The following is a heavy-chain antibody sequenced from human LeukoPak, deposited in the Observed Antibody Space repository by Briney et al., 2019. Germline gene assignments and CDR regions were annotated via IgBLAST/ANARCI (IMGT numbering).Heavy chain of an antibody. CDR1: GGSITSSIDY. CDR2: IYYSTST. J-gene: IGHJ6*02. CDR3: ARHQCSGTRCYNFYFYGMDV. Sequence: PSETLSLTCTVSGGSITSSIDYWGWVRQPPGKGLEWIATIYYSTSTQYNPSLKSRVTMSVDTSKNQFSLKLSSMTATDTAVYYCARHQCSGTRCYNFYFYGMDVWGQGTTVTVSS. D-gene: IGHD2-2*02. V-gene: IGHV4-39*01.